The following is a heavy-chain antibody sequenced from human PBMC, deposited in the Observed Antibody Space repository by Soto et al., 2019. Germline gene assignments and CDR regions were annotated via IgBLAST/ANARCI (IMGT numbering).Heavy chain of an antibody. D-gene: IGHD4-17*01. V-gene: IGHV1-69*01. CDR2: IIPIFGTA. Sequence: QVQLVQSGAEVKKPGSSVKVSCKASGGTFSSYAISWVRQAPGQGLEWMGGIIPIFGTANYAQKFQGRVTIAADETTSTAYMEMSSLRSEGTAVYYCARDAGGTTVAFGMDVWGQGTTVTVSS. CDR3: ARDAGGTTVAFGMDV. J-gene: IGHJ6*02. CDR1: GGTFSSYA.